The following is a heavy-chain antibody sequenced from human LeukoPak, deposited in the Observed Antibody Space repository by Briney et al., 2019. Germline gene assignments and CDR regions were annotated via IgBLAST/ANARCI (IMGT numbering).Heavy chain of an antibody. Sequence: PSETLSLTCAVYGGSFSGYYWSWIRQPPGKGLEWIGEINHSGSTNYNPSLKSRVTISVDTSKNQFSLKLSSVTAADTAVYYCASQQPKPRPHYYYYGMDVWGQGTTVTVSS. J-gene: IGHJ6*02. D-gene: IGHD6-13*01. CDR1: GGSFSGYY. CDR3: ASQQPKPRPHYYYYGMDV. V-gene: IGHV4-34*01. CDR2: INHSGST.